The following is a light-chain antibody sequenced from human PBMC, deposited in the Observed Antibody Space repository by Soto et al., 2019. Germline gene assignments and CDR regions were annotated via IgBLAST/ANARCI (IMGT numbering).Light chain of an antibody. J-gene: IGKJ1*01. Sequence: DVVMTQSPLSLPVTLRQPASISCRSSQNLVYSDGNTYLNWFHQRPGQSPRRLLYKVSNRDSGVPDRFSGSGSGAEFTLTISRVEAEDVGIYYCMQGTQWPWTFGQGTKVEIK. V-gene: IGKV2-30*01. CDR3: MQGTQWPWT. CDR2: KVS. CDR1: QNLVYSDGNTY.